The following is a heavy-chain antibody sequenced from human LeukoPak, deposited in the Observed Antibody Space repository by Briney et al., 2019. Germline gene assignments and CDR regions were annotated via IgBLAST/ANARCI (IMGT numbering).Heavy chain of an antibody. Sequence: GASVKVSCKASGYTFTGYYMHWVRQAPGQGLEWMGWINPNSGGTNYAQKFQGRVTMTRDTSISTAYMELSRLRSDDTAVYYCARGSLGSGWGEVDYWGQGTLVTVSS. V-gene: IGHV1-2*02. CDR1: GYTFTGYY. D-gene: IGHD6-19*01. J-gene: IGHJ4*02. CDR3: ARGSLGSGWGEVDY. CDR2: INPNSGGT.